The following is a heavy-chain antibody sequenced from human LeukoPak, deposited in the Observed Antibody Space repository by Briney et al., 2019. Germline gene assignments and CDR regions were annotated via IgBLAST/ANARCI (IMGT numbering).Heavy chain of an antibody. CDR2: MNAGNGNT. CDR3: ARGSLRVAVAGRVHNWFDP. CDR1: GYTFASYA. D-gene: IGHD6-19*01. V-gene: IGHV1-3*01. Sequence: APVKVSCKASGYTFASYAMDWVRQAPGQMLEWMGWMNAGNGNTKYSQKFQGRVTITRDTSASTAYMELSSLRSEDTAVYYCARGSLRVAVAGRVHNWFDPWGQGTLVTVSS. J-gene: IGHJ5*02.